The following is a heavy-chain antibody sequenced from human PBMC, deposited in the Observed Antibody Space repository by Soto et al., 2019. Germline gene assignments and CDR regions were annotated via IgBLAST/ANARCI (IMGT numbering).Heavy chain of an antibody. V-gene: IGHV4-34*01. J-gene: IGHJ5*02. CDR2: IDEDGSA. Sequence: QVQLQQWGAGLLEPSETLSLTCVVSGGSFSSYHWAWIRQTPVKGLEWIGEIDEDGSARYNPSLQGRVTLSVDTPKNHLSLSLTSVTAADTAVYYCARDRRASNFLPRWFDPWGQGTLVTVSS. CDR3: ARDRRASNFLPRWFDP. D-gene: IGHD3-16*02. CDR1: GGSFSSYH.